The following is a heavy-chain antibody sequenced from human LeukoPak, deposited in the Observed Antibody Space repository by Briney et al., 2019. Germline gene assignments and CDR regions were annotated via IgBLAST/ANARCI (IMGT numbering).Heavy chain of an antibody. CDR2: INHSGST. CDR1: GGSFSGYY. V-gene: IGHV4-34*01. Sequence: ETLSLTCAVYGGSFSGYYWSWIRQPPGKGLEWIGEINHSGSTNYNPSLKSRVTISVDTSKNQFSLKLSSVTAADTAVYYCARAVDTAMVGHFDYWGQGTLVTVSS. D-gene: IGHD5-18*01. J-gene: IGHJ4*02. CDR3: ARAVDTAMVGHFDY.